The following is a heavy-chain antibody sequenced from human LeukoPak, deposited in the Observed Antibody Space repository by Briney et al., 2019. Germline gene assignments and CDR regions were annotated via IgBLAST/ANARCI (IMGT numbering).Heavy chain of an antibody. CDR3: ARGLGDIVVVTAPGY. CDR1: GFTFSSYS. D-gene: IGHD2-21*02. CDR2: ISSSSSYR. Sequence: GGSLRLSCAASGFTFSSYSMNWVRQAPGKGLEWGSSISSSSSYRYYADSVKGRFTISRDNAKNSLYLQMNSLRAEDTAVYYCARGLGDIVVVTAPGYWGQGTLVTVSS. J-gene: IGHJ4*02. V-gene: IGHV3-21*01.